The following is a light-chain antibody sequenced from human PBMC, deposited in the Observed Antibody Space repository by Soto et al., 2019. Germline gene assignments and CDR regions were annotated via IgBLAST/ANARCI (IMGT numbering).Light chain of an antibody. CDR1: SSDVGDYNY. Sequence: QSVLTQPASVSGSPGQSITISCTGTSSDVGDYNYVSWYQQHPGKAPKLMIYEVSNRPSGVSNRFSSSTSGNTASLTISGLQAEDEADYYCSSYTSSSPLAFGGGTKLTVL. J-gene: IGLJ2*01. V-gene: IGLV2-14*01. CDR2: EVS. CDR3: SSYTSSSPLA.